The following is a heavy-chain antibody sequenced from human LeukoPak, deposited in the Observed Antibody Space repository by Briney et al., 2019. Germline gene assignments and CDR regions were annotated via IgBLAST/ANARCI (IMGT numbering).Heavy chain of an antibody. J-gene: IGHJ4*02. CDR1: GYTFTGYY. V-gene: IGHV1-18*04. D-gene: IGHD3-3*01. Sequence: ASVKVSCKASGYTFTGYYMHWVRQAPGQGLEWMGWINPNSGNTNYAQKLQGRVTMTTDTSTSTAYMELRSLRSDDTAVYYCASLIFSGMVLTGWGQGTLVTVSS. CDR3: ASLIFSGMVLTG. CDR2: INPNSGNT.